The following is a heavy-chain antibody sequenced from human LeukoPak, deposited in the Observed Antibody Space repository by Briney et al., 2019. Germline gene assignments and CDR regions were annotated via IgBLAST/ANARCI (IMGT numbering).Heavy chain of an antibody. CDR2: ISGSGGST. CDR3: AKDSVPYYYGSGSYPDY. D-gene: IGHD3-10*01. V-gene: IGHV3-23*01. Sequence: GGSLRLSCAASGFTFNNYAMSWVRQAPGKGLEWVSGISGSGGSTYYADSVKGRFTISRDNSKNTLYLQMNSLTAEDTAVYYCAKDSVPYYYGSGSYPDYWGQGTLVTVSS. CDR1: GFTFNNYA. J-gene: IGHJ4*02.